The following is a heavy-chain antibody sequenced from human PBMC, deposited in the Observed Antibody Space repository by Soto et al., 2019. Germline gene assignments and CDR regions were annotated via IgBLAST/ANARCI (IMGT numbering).Heavy chain of an antibody. V-gene: IGHV1-69*12. CDR2: IIPIFGTA. D-gene: IGHD4-17*01. CDR3: ARDGGAYDYRPFAY. J-gene: IGHJ4*02. Sequence: QVQLVQSGAEVKKPGSSVKVSCKASGGTFSSYAISWVRQAPGQGLEWMGGIIPIFGTADYAQKFQGRVTSTAHEYTSGAYRELSSLRSEDTAGYCCARDGGAYDYRPFAYWGQGTLVTVSS. CDR1: GGTFSSYA.